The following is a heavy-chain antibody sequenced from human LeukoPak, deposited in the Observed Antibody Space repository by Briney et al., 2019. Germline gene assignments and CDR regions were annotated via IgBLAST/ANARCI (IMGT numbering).Heavy chain of an antibody. Sequence: ASVKVSCKASGYTFTSYGISWVRQAPGQGLEWMGWINPNSGGTNYAQKFQGRVTMTRDTSISTAYMELSRLRSDDTAVYYCARAPAYSSARRFDYWGQGTLVTVSS. J-gene: IGHJ4*02. CDR1: GYTFTSYG. CDR2: INPNSGGT. V-gene: IGHV1-2*02. D-gene: IGHD6-25*01. CDR3: ARAPAYSSARRFDY.